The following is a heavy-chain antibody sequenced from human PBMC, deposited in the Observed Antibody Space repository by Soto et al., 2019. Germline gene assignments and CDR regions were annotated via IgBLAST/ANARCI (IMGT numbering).Heavy chain of an antibody. CDR1: GFTFSSYG. Sequence: QVQLVESGGGVVQPGRSLRLSCAASGFTFSSYGMHWVRQAPGKGLEWVAVIWYDGSNKYYADSVKGRFTISRDNSKNTRYLQMNSLRAEDTAVYYCARDTSSSWYLDYYYGMDVWGQGTTVTVSS. J-gene: IGHJ6*02. CDR3: ARDTSSSWYLDYYYGMDV. D-gene: IGHD6-13*01. CDR2: IWYDGSNK. V-gene: IGHV3-33*01.